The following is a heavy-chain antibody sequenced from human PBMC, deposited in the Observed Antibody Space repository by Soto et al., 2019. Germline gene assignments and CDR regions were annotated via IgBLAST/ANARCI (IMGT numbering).Heavy chain of an antibody. J-gene: IGHJ4*02. CDR3: ARGSTDSYSGSRIFDF. CDR1: GLTFGSRA. V-gene: IGHV3-23*01. Sequence: PGGSLRLSCVASGLTFGSRAMTWVRQAPGEGLQWVSTITDTGGDAKYADSVRGRFVISRDNSKKTLYLQMTSLTAEDSAMYYCARGSTDSYSGSRIFDFWGRGTLVTVS. CDR2: ITDTGGDA. D-gene: IGHD3-10*01.